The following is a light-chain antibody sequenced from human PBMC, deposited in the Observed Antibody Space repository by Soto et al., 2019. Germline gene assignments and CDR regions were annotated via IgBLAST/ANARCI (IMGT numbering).Light chain of an antibody. V-gene: IGKV3-20*01. CDR2: GAS. CDR1: QSVSSSF. J-gene: IGKJ1*01. Sequence: EIVLTQSPGTLSLSPGERATLSCRASQSVSSSFLAWYQQKPGQAPRLLIYGASSRATGIPDRFSGSGSGTDFTLTLSRLEPEDFAVYYCQQYGSSSPWKFGQGTKVEIK. CDR3: QQYGSSSPWK.